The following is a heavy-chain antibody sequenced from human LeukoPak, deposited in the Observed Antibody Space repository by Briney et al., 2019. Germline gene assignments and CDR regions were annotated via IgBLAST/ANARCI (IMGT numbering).Heavy chain of an antibody. V-gene: IGHV1-2*02. CDR2: INPNSGGT. CDR3: VRVREDYGDYPLEGAFDI. CDR1: GYTFTGYY. J-gene: IGHJ3*02. Sequence: GASVKVSCKASGYTFTGYYMHWVRQAPGQGLEWMGWINPNSGGTNYAQKFQGRVTMTRDTSISTAYMELSRLRSDDTAVYYCVRVREDYGDYPLEGAFDIWGQGTMVTVSS. D-gene: IGHD4-17*01.